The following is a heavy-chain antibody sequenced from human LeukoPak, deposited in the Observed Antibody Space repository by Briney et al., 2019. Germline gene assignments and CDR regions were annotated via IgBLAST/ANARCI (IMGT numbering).Heavy chain of an antibody. Sequence: GGSLRLSCAASGFTFSSYAMNWVRQAPGKGLEWVSVIYSGGSTYYADSVKGRFTISRDNSKNTLYLQMNSLRAEDTAVYYCARFSYSYGPLDYWGQGTLVTVSS. CDR3: ARFSYSYGPLDY. V-gene: IGHV3-66*02. CDR2: IYSGGST. J-gene: IGHJ4*02. D-gene: IGHD5-18*01. CDR1: GFTFSSYA.